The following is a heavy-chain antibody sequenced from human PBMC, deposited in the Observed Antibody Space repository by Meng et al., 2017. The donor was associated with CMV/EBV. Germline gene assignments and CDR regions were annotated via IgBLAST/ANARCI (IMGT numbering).Heavy chain of an antibody. J-gene: IGHJ5*02. CDR3: EQGYTGP. D-gene: IGHD1-26*01. CDR1: GGTFSSNA. Sequence: QGRLVWAGAEVKRAGSQVKACSNASGGTFSSNAISWVRQAPGQGLEWMGGIIPIFGTANYAQKCQGRFTITADESTSTAYMELISLRSEDTAVYSCEQGYTGPWGQGTLVTVSS. V-gene: IGHV1-69*12. CDR2: IIPIFGTA.